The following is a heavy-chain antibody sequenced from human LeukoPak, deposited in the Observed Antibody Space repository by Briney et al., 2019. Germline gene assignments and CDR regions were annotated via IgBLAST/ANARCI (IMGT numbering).Heavy chain of an antibody. V-gene: IGHV4-59*01. Sequence: ASETLSLTCTVSGGSISSYYWSWIRQPPGKGLEWIGYIYYSGSTNYNPSLKSRVTISVDTSKNQFSLKLGSVTAADTAVYYCAREGLDCSGGSCYSGGGWFDPWGQGTLVTVSS. D-gene: IGHD2-15*01. J-gene: IGHJ5*02. CDR1: GGSISSYY. CDR3: AREGLDCSGGSCYSGGGWFDP. CDR2: IYYSGST.